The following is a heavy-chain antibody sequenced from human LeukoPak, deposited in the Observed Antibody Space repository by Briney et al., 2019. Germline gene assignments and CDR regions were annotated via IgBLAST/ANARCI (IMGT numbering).Heavy chain of an antibody. Sequence: GGSLRLSCEASGFTFSNSGMHWVRQAPGKGLEWVAIISYDGSVKYYADSVKGRFTISRDNAKNSLYLQMNSLRAEDTAVYYCARDGVGYSGYGWFDPWGQGTLVTVSS. CDR1: GFTFSNSG. CDR3: ARDGVGYSGYGWFDP. D-gene: IGHD5-12*01. V-gene: IGHV3-30*03. J-gene: IGHJ5*02. CDR2: ISYDGSVK.